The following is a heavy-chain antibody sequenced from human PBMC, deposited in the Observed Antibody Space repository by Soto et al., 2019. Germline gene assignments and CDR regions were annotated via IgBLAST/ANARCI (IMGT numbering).Heavy chain of an antibody. CDR1: GGSISSYY. J-gene: IGHJ6*02. CDR2: IYTSGST. V-gene: IGHV4-4*07. D-gene: IGHD3-22*01. Sequence: PSETLSLTCTVSGGSISSYYWSWIRQPAGKGLEWIGRIYTSGSTNYNPSLKSRVTMSVDTSKNQFSLKLSSVTAADTAVYYFAREDTMIRDYYYYGMDVWGQGTTVTVSS. CDR3: AREDTMIRDYYYYGMDV.